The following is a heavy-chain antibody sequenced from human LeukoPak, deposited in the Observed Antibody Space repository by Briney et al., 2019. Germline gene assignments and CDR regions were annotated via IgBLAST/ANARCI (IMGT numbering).Heavy chain of an antibody. D-gene: IGHD5-18*01. J-gene: IGHJ6*03. Sequence: PGGSLRLSCAASGFTFRSYAMSRVRQAPGKGLEWVSSISFSGGTTYYADSVKGRFTISRDNAKNSLYLQMNSLRAEDTALYYCARGGKAMVTLSYYYYYMDVWGKGTTVTVSS. CDR2: ISFSGGTT. CDR3: ARGGKAMVTLSYYYYYMDV. CDR1: GFTFRSYA. V-gene: IGHV3-23*01.